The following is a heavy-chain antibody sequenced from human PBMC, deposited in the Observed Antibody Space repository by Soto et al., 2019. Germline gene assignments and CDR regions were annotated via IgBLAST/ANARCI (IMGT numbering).Heavy chain of an antibody. V-gene: IGHV5-51*01. CDR2: IYPGDQET. Sequence: PGESLKISCRCSGYTFSNFWIAWVRHLPGKGLEWMGIIYPGDQETRYSPSFHGKVTISADKSINTAYLQWSSLEASDSAFYYCARSPRSSPYFDYWGQGALVTVSS. CDR1: GYTFSNFW. CDR3: ARSPRSSPYFDY. D-gene: IGHD6-13*01. J-gene: IGHJ4*02.